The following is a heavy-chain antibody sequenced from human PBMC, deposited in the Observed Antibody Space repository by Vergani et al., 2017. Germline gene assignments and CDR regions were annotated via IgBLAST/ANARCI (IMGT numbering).Heavy chain of an antibody. V-gene: IGHV4-34*01. CDR1: GGSFSGYY. D-gene: IGHD2-2*02. J-gene: IGHJ6*03. CDR3: ARGRYCSSTSCYTTNYYYMDV. CDR2: INHRGST. Sequence: QVQLQQWGAGLLKPSETLSLTCAVYGGSFSGYYGSWIRKPPGKGLEWIGEINHRGSTNYNPSLKSRVTVSVDTSKNQFSLKLSSVTAADTAVYYCARGRYCSSTSCYTTNYYYMDVWGK.